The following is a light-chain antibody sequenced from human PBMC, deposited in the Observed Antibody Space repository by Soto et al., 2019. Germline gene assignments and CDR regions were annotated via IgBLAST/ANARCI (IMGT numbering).Light chain of an antibody. CDR2: DVS. CDR1: SRDGGGYNY. CDR3: CSYTTSNTRQIV. V-gene: IGLV2-14*01. Sequence: QSALTQPASVSGSPGQSITISCTGTSRDGGGYNYVSWYQQHPGKAPKFMIYDVSNRPSGVSNRFSGSKSGNTASLTISGLQAEDEADYYCCSYTTSNTRQIVFGTGTKVTVL. J-gene: IGLJ1*01.